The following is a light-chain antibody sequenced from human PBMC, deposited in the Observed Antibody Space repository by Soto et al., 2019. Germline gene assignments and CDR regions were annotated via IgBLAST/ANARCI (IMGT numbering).Light chain of an antibody. Sequence: DSGLTQSPATLESSPGEIATLSCRASQSVSSYLAWYKQKPGQAPRLLLSDASNRATGIPSRFSGSGSGTDFTLTISSLRPEDCAGYYCQQRSHWPVGGRTKVEI. CDR1: QSVSSY. V-gene: IGKV3-11*01. CDR3: QQRSHWP. J-gene: IGKJ4*01. CDR2: DAS.